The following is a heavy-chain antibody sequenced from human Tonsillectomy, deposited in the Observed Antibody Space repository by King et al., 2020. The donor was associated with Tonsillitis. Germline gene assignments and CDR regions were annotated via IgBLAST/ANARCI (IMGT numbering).Heavy chain of an antibody. CDR3: AKFLFEWLLPDDAFDI. Sequence: VQLVESGGGLVQPGGSLRLSCATSGFTFSSYAMTWVRQAPGEGLDWVSGITGSGGTTYYADSVKGRLTISRDNSKNTVYLEMNNLSAEDTAVYYCAKFLFEWLLPDDAFDIWGQGTLVTVSS. CDR2: ITGSGGTT. V-gene: IGHV3-23*04. CDR1: GFTFSSYA. D-gene: IGHD3-9*01. J-gene: IGHJ3*02.